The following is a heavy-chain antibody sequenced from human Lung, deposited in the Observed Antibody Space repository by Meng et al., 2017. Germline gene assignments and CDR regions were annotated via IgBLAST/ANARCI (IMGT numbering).Heavy chain of an antibody. D-gene: IGHD3-22*01. CDR3: ARALGLTTMMTY. Sequence: QGQLVLSGAGVKKPGSSVKVSCKASGGTFSSSAISWVRQAPGQGLEWMGGIIPLFDTTHYAQNFQGRVSITADESTRTAYMELSSLRSEDTAVYYCARALGLTTMMTYWGQGTLVTVSS. CDR2: IIPLFDTT. CDR1: GGTFSSSA. J-gene: IGHJ4*02. V-gene: IGHV1-69*12.